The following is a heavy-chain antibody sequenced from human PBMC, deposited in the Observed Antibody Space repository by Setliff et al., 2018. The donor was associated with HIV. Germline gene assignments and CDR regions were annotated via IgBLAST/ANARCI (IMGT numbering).Heavy chain of an antibody. Sequence: SETLSLTCAVYGGPFSGYYWSWIRQPPGKGLEWIGEINHSGSTNYNPSLKSRVTISVDTSKNQFSLKLSSVTAADTAVYYCARGTVVPYYLDYWGQGTLVTVSS. CDR2: INHSGST. D-gene: IGHD2-15*01. CDR1: GGPFSGYY. CDR3: ARGTVVPYYLDY. J-gene: IGHJ4*02. V-gene: IGHV4-34*01.